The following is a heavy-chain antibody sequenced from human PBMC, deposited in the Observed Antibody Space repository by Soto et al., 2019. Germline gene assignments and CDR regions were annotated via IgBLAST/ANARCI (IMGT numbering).Heavy chain of an antibody. Sequence: EVQLLESGGGVVQPGGSLRLSCAASGFTFNNYALNWVRQAPGKGLEGVSSISGTGGSTFYAGSAKGRFTISRDNSKNTLFLQMTSLRAEDTAVYYCGKGNSKWGTGDAFDIWGQGTMVTVSS. CDR3: GKGNSKWGTGDAFDI. CDR2: ISGTGGST. D-gene: IGHD7-27*01. CDR1: GFTFNNYA. V-gene: IGHV3-23*01. J-gene: IGHJ3*02.